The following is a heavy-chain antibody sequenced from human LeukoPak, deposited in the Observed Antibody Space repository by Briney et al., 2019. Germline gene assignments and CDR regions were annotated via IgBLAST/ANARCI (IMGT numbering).Heavy chain of an antibody. D-gene: IGHD5-12*01. CDR1: GFTFSSYG. J-gene: IGHJ4*02. Sequence: GGSLRLSCAASGFTFSSYGMHWVRQAPGKGLEWVAVISYDGSNKYYADSVKGRFTISRDNSKNTLYLQMNSLRAEDTAVYYSAKSIPEWATAFDYWGQGTLVTVSS. V-gene: IGHV3-30*18. CDR2: ISYDGSNK. CDR3: AKSIPEWATAFDY.